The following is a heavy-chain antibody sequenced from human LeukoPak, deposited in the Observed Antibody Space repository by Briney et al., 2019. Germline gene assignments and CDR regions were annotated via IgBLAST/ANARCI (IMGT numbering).Heavy chain of an antibody. D-gene: IGHD5/OR15-5a*01. Sequence: GGSLRLSCAASGFTFSSYEMNWVRQAPGKGLEWVSYISSSGSTIYYADSVKGRFTISRDNAKNSLYLQMNSLRAEDTAVYYCARVGESTPAFDYWGQGTLVTVSS. J-gene: IGHJ4*02. CDR1: GFTFSSYE. CDR2: ISSSGSTI. V-gene: IGHV3-48*03. CDR3: ARVGESTPAFDY.